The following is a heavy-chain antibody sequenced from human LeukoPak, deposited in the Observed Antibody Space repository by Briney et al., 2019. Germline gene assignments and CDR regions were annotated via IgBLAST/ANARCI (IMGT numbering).Heavy chain of an antibody. J-gene: IGHJ5*02. Sequence: SETLSLTCTVSGGSISSSSYYWGWIRQPPGKGLEWIGSIYYSGSTYYNPSLKSRVTISVDTSKNQFSLKLSSVTAADTAVYYCARRGYSSGWVVRQQSWFDPWGQGTLVTVSS. CDR3: ARRGYSSGWVVRQQSWFDP. CDR1: GGSISSSSYY. CDR2: IYYSGST. V-gene: IGHV4-39*01. D-gene: IGHD6-19*01.